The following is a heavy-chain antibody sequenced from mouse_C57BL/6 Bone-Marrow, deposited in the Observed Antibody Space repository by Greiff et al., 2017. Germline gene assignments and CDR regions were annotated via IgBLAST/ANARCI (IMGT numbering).Heavy chain of an antibody. D-gene: IGHD2-4*01. CDR3: ASSTMITTRYFDY. CDR2: IDPSDSYT. CDR1: GYTFTSYW. Sequence: VQLQQPGAELVMPGASVKLSCKASGYTFTSYWMHWVKQRPGQGLEWIGEIDPSDSYTNYNQKFKGKSTLTVDKSSSTAYMQLSSLTSEDSAVYYCASSTMITTRYFDYWGQGTTLTVSS. V-gene: IGHV1-69*01. J-gene: IGHJ2*01.